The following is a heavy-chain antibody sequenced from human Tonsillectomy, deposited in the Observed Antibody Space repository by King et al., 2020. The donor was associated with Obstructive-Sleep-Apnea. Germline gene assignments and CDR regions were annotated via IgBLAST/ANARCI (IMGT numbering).Heavy chain of an antibody. CDR2: IYYSGST. V-gene: IGHV4-30-4*01. J-gene: IGHJ6*02. CDR1: GGSISSGDYY. Sequence: QLQESGPGLVKPSQTLSLTCTVSGGSISSGDYYWSWIRQPPGKGLEWIGYIYYSGSTYYNPSLKSRVTISVDTSKNQFSLKLGSVTAADTAVYYCAREGVRYFDWLLPHYYGMDVWGQGTTVTVSS. D-gene: IGHD3-9*01. CDR3: AREGVRYFDWLLPHYYGMDV.